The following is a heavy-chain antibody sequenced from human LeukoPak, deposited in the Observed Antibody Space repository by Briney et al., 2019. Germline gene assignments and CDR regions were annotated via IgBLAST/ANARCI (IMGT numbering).Heavy chain of an antibody. CDR2: ISNSGTT. Sequence: ASETLSLTCEVSGYSISSIYYWGWIRQSPGKGLEWIATISNSGTTYYNLSLKSRVTISMDTSKNHFFLRLTSVTAADTAVYYCAGYDTHYYYMDVWGKGTTVTVSS. CDR3: AGYDTHYYYMDV. V-gene: IGHV4-38-2*01. CDR1: GYSISSIYY. D-gene: IGHD3-22*01. J-gene: IGHJ6*03.